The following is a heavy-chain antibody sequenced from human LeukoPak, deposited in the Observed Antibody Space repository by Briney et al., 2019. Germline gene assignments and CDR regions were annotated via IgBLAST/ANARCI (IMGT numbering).Heavy chain of an antibody. CDR1: GFTFSSYS. CDR3: ARDKLEAGGPFDY. CDR2: ISSSSSYI. V-gene: IGHV3-21*01. Sequence: GGSLRLSCAASGFTFSSYSMNWVRQAPGKGLEWVSSISSSSSYIYYADSVKGRFTISRDNAKNSLYLQMNSLRAEDTAVYYSARDKLEAGGPFDYWGGGTLVTASS. J-gene: IGHJ4*01. D-gene: IGHD3-16*01.